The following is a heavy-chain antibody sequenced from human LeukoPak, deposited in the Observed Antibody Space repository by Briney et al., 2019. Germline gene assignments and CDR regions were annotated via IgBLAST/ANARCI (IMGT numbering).Heavy chain of an antibody. V-gene: IGHV3-7*01. CDR1: GFTFSSYW. CDR3: ARDHQRRVSYFDY. D-gene: IGHD2-2*01. Sequence: PGGSLRLSCAASGFTFSSYWMSWVRQAPGKGLEWVANIKQDGSEKYYVDSVKGRFTISRDNAKNSLYLQMNSLRAEDTAVYYCARDHQRRVSYFDYWGQGTLVTVSS. CDR2: IKQDGSEK. J-gene: IGHJ4*02.